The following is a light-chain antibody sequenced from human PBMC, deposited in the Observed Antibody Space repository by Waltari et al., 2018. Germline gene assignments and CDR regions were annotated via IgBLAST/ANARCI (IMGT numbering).Light chain of an antibody. V-gene: IGLV3-25*03. CDR1: ALPKQY. CDR3: QSGDNSGTNRVL. CDR2: KDR. J-gene: IGLJ2*01. Sequence: SYELTQPPSVSVSPGQTARITCSGDALPKQYVYWYQQKSGQAPILVIYKDRERPSGIPGRFSGSSSGTTVTLTISGVQAEDEADYYCQSGDNSGTNRVLFGGGTKLTVL.